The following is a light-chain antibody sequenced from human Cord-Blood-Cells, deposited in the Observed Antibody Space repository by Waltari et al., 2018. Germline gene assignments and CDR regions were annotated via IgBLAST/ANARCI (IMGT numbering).Light chain of an antibody. CDR1: QSVLYSSNNKNY. J-gene: IGKJ1*01. Sequence: DIVMTQSPDSLAVSLGERATINCKSSQSVLYSSNNKNYLAWYQQKPGQPPKLLIYWASTRESVVPDRFSGSGSGTDFTLTISGLQAEDVAVYYCQQYYSTPPTFGQGTKVEIK. CDR3: QQYYSTPPT. CDR2: WAS. V-gene: IGKV4-1*01.